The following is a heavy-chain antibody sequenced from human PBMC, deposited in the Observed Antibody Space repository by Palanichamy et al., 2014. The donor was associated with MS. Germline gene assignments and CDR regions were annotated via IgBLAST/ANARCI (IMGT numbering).Heavy chain of an antibody. Sequence: GDRTYYADSVKGRFTISRDNSKNTLFLHMNSLRAEDTALYYCAKDRDSSPSYGMDVWGQGTTVTVSS. J-gene: IGHJ6*02. CDR3: AKDRDSSPSYGMDV. D-gene: IGHD6-13*01. V-gene: IGHV3-23*01. CDR2: GDRT.